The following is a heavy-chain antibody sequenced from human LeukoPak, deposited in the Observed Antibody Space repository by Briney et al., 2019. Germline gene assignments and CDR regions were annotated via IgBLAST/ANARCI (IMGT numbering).Heavy chain of an antibody. V-gene: IGHV3-21*01. Sequence: PGGSLRLSCAASGFTFSSYSMNWVRQAPGKGLEWVSSISSSSSYIYYADSVKGRFTISRDNAKNSLYLQMNSLRAEDTAVYYCARDRTIAMGYGDYEWFDPWGQGTLVTVSS. CDR1: GFTFSSYS. J-gene: IGHJ5*02. D-gene: IGHD4-17*01. CDR3: ARDRTIAMGYGDYEWFDP. CDR2: ISSSSSYI.